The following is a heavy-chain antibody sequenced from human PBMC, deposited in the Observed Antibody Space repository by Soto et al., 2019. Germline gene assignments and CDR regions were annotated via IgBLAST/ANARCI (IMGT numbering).Heavy chain of an antibody. CDR2: ISAYNGNT. CDR3: ARIRGYCSGGSCPTRRYYYYGMDV. D-gene: IGHD2-15*01. CDR1: GYTFTSYG. J-gene: IGHJ6*02. V-gene: IGHV1-18*01. Sequence: QVQLVQSGAEVKKPGASVKVPCKASGYTFTSYGISWVRQAPGQGLEWMGWISAYNGNTNYAQKLQGRVTMTTDTSTSTAYMELRSLRSDDTAVYYCARIRGYCSGGSCPTRRYYYYGMDVWGQGTTVTVSS.